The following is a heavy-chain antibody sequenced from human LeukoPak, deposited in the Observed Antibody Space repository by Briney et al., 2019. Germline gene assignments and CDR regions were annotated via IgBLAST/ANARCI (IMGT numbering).Heavy chain of an antibody. D-gene: IGHD6-6*01. CDR2: ISYDGSNK. CDR1: GFTFSSYG. V-gene: IGHV3-30*03. Sequence: GRSLRLSCAASGFTFSSYGMHWVRQAPGKGLEWVAVISYDGSNKYYADSVKGRFTISRDNSKNTLYLQMNSLRAEDTAVYYCARGFEYLDYWGQGTLVTVSS. CDR3: ARGFEYLDY. J-gene: IGHJ4*02.